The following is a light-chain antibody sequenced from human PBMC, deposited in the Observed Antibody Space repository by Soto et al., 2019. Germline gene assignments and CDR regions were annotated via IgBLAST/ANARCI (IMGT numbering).Light chain of an antibody. CDR1: QSISSY. Sequence: DIQMTKSPSSLSASVGDRVTITCRASQSISSYLNWYQQKPGKAPKLLIYAASSLQSGGPSRFSGSGSRTDFTLTISSLQPEDFATYYCQQSYSTPRMFGQGTKVDIK. V-gene: IGKV1-39*01. CDR2: AAS. J-gene: IGKJ1*01. CDR3: QQSYSTPRM.